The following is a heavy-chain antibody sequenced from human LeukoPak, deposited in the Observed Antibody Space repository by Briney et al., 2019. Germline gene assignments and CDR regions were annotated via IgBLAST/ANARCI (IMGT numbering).Heavy chain of an antibody. CDR3: ARDYRIEGVTGYYYYGMDV. V-gene: IGHV3-53*01. CDR1: ESTVSSNY. D-gene: IGHD1-26*01. CDR2: LYTGGST. Sequence: PGGSLRLSCAVSESTVSSNYMSWVRQAPGRGLEWVSVLYTGGSTYYADSVKGRFTISRDDSKNTLYLQMNSLRTQDTAVYYCARDYRIEGVTGYYYYGMDVWGQGTTVTVSS. J-gene: IGHJ6*02.